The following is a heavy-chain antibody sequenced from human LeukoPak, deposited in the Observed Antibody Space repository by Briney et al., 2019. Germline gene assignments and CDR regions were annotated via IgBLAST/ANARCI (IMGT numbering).Heavy chain of an antibody. CDR2: IYYSGST. V-gene: IGHV4-30-4*01. D-gene: IGHD7-27*01. Sequence: WIRQPPGKGLEWIGYIYYSGSTYYNPSLKSRVTISVDTSKNQFSLKLSSVTAADTAVYYCARGTNWGSTYYFDYWGQGTLVTVSS. J-gene: IGHJ4*02. CDR3: ARGTNWGSTYYFDY.